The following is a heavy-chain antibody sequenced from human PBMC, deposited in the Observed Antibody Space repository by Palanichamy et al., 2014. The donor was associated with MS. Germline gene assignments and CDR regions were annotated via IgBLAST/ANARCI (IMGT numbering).Heavy chain of an antibody. D-gene: IGHD3-10*01. CDR3: ARSVSMIQGAFDY. J-gene: IGHJ4*02. Sequence: QVQLVQSGAEVKKPGSSVKVSCKTSGGTFSSHAINWVRQAPGQGLEWLGGIIPTFITANYAQNLQGRVTITADKSTNTAYMELSSLRSDDTAVYYCARSVSMIQGAFDYWGQGILVTVSS. V-gene: IGHV1-69*06. CDR1: GGTFSSHA. CDR2: IIPTFITA.